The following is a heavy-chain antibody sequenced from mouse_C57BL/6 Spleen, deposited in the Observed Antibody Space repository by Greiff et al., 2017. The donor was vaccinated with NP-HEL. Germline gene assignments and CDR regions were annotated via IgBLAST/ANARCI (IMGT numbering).Heavy chain of an antibody. D-gene: IGHD1-1*01. V-gene: IGHV1-81*01. CDR1: GYTFTSYG. CDR2: IYPRSGNT. Sequence: VQLQQSGAELARPGASVKLSCKASGYTFTSYGISWVKQRTGQGLEWIGEIYPRSGNTYYNEKFKGKATLTADKSSSTAYMELRSLTSEDSAVYFCASGTVVATKAYWGQGTLVTVSA. J-gene: IGHJ3*01. CDR3: ASGTVVATKAY.